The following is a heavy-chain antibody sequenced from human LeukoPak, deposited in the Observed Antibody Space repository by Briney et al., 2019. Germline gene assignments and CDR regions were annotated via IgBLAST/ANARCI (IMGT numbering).Heavy chain of an antibody. D-gene: IGHD3-10*01. V-gene: IGHV3-30*18. CDR2: ISADESNE. J-gene: IGHJ4*02. Sequence: GSLRLSCAASGFTFSTFNMHWVRQAPGKGPEWVALISADESNEYYADSVKGRFTISRDNSKNTVYLQMNSLRTEDTAVYHCAKDLAGSYYGGGQRYYFDYWGQGALVTVSS. CDR3: AKDLAGSYYGGGQRYYFDY. CDR1: GFTFSTFN.